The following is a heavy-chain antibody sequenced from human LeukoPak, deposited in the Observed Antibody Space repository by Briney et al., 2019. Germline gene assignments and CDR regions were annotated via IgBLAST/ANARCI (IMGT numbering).Heavy chain of an antibody. CDR3: ATRHEVGATVLPYFDY. D-gene: IGHD1-26*01. J-gene: IGHJ4*02. CDR1: GYSFTSYW. CDR2: IYPGDSDT. V-gene: IGHV5-51*01. Sequence: GESLQISCKGSGYSFTSYWIDWVRQMPGKGLEWMGIIYPGDSDTRYSPSFQGQVTISADKSISTAYLQWSSLKASDTAMYYCATRHEVGATVLPYFDYWGQGTLVTVSS.